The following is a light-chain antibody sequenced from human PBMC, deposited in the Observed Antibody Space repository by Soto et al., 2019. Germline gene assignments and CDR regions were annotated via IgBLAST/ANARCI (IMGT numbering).Light chain of an antibody. V-gene: IGKV1-27*01. Sequence: DIQMTQSPSSLSASVGDRVTFTCRASRDITNHLAWYQQKPGKVPKLLIYAASTLESGVPSRFSGSGSGTDFTLTISSLQPEDVATYFCLTYNSGLWTFGQGTKVEIK. CDR3: LTYNSGLWT. CDR1: RDITNH. CDR2: AAS. J-gene: IGKJ1*01.